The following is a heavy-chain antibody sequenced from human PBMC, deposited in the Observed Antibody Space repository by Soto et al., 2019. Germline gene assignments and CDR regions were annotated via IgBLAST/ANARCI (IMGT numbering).Heavy chain of an antibody. CDR2: NSTSKGKT. CDR3: ARKGYIGNFCLDV. Sequence: QVQLVQSGAAEKRPGASVKVSCKASGYTLLNYDVARLRRAPGQGLEWMERNSTSKGKTYYQQSLQGRVTMTTDTATTTTYREVRSLRSDDSDVYYCARKGYIGNFCLDVWGQGTTVTVSS. J-gene: IGHJ6*02. V-gene: IGHV1-18*01. CDR1: GYTLLNYD. D-gene: IGHD1-1*01.